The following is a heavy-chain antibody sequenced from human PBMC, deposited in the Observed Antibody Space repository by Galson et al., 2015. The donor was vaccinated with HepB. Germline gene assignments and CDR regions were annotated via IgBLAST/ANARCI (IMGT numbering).Heavy chain of an antibody. CDR2: IYYSGST. V-gene: IGHV4-59*01. D-gene: IGHD5-12*01. J-gene: IGHJ4*02. Sequence: TLSLTCTVSGGSISSYYWSWIRQPPGKGLEWIGYIYYSGSTNYNPSLKSRVTISVDTSKNQFSLKLSSVTAADTAVYYCARAGYGRYFDYWGQGTLVTVSS. CDR3: ARAGYGRYFDY. CDR1: GGSISSYY.